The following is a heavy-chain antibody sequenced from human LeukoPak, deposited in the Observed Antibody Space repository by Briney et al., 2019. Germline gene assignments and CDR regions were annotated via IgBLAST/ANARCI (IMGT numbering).Heavy chain of an antibody. D-gene: IGHD3-16*02. Sequence: KPSETLSLTCAVYGGSFSGYYWSWIRQPPGKGLEWIGEINHSGSTNYNPSLKSRVTISVDTSKNQFSLTLSSVTAADTAVYYCARHSRNTFGVVVVPNYFDYWGQGTLVTVSS. CDR1: GGSFSGYY. V-gene: IGHV4-34*01. CDR3: ARHSRNTFGVVVVPNYFDY. J-gene: IGHJ4*02. CDR2: INHSGST.